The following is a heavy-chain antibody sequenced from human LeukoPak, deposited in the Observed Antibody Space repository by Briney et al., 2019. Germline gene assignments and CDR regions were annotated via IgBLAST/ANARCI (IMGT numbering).Heavy chain of an antibody. CDR1: GFTASSNY. CDR2: ISSSSSYI. D-gene: IGHD2-21*02. Sequence: GGSLRLSCAASGFTASSNYMSWVRQAPGKGLEWVSSISSSSSYIYYADSVKGRFTISRDNAKNSLYLQMNSLRAEDTAVYYCARDRNIVVVTAIPDAFDIWGQGTMVTVSS. J-gene: IGHJ3*02. CDR3: ARDRNIVVVTAIPDAFDI. V-gene: IGHV3-21*01.